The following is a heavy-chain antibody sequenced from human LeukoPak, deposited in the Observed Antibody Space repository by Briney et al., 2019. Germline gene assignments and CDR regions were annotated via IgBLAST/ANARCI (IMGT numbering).Heavy chain of an antibody. Sequence: GGSLRLSCAASGFTFSSYSMHWVRQASGKGLEWVAVISYDGSDKYYADFVKGRFTISRDNSKNTLYLQMNSLRAEDTAVYYCASHKDYGDYLSAPWGQGTLVTVSS. CDR3: ASHKDYGDYLSAP. CDR1: GFTFSSYS. V-gene: IGHV3-30*04. CDR2: ISYDGSDK. J-gene: IGHJ5*02. D-gene: IGHD4-17*01.